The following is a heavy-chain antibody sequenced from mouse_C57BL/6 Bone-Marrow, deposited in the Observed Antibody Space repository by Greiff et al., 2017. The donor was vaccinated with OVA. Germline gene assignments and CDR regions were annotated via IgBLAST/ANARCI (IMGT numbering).Heavy chain of an antibody. CDR1: GYSFTDYN. V-gene: IGHV1-39*01. CDR3: ARLGSSGSFDY. J-gene: IGHJ2*01. Sequence: EVHLVESGPELVKPGASVKIPCKASGYSFTDYNMNWVKQSNGKSLEWIGVINPNYGTTSYNQKFKGKATLTVDQSSSTAYMQLNSLTSEDSAVYYCARLGSSGSFDYWGQGTTLTVSS. CDR2: INPNYGTT. D-gene: IGHD3-2*02.